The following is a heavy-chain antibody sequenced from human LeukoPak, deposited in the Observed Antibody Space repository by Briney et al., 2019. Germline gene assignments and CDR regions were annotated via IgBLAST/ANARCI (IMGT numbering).Heavy chain of an antibody. CDR2: IYTGGST. Sequence: PSETLSLTCTVSGGSISSYYWSWIRQPAGKGLKWIGRIYTGGSTNYNPSLKRRVTMSVATSKTQFSLKLSSLTVADTAVYYCSREGADNLNEYGDNGAFDIWGQGKIVTVSS. V-gene: IGHV4-4*07. CDR1: GGSISSYY. CDR3: SREGADNLNEYGDNGAFDI. J-gene: IGHJ3*02. D-gene: IGHD4-17*01.